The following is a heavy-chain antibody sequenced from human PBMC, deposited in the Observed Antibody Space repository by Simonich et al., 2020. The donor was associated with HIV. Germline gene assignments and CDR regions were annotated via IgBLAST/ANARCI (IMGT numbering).Heavy chain of an antibody. J-gene: IGHJ3*02. D-gene: IGHD3-16*01. CDR3: ASGGLAGAFDI. CDR1: GFTFSSYA. CDR2: NSNDGSNK. Sequence: QVQLVESGGGVVQPGRSLRLSCAASGFTFSSYAMHWVRQAPGKGLWWVAVNSNDGSNKYYADSVKGRFTISRDNSKNTLYLQMNSLRAEDTAVYYCASGGLAGAFDIWGQGTMVTVSS. V-gene: IGHV3-30*07.